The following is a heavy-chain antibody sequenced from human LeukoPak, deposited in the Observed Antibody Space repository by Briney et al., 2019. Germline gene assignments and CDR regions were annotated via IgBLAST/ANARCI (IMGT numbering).Heavy chain of an antibody. J-gene: IGHJ4*02. CDR1: GGSISSSSYY. D-gene: IGHD6-6*01. V-gene: IGHV4-39*01. CDR3: ARHIGSSSSRGDYFDY. CDR2: FYYSGST. Sequence: SETLSLTCTVSGGSISSSSYYWGWIRQPPGKGLEWIGSFYYSGSTYYNPSLKSRVTISVDTSKNQFSLKLSSVTAADTAVYYCARHIGSSSSRGDYFDYWGQGTLVTVSS.